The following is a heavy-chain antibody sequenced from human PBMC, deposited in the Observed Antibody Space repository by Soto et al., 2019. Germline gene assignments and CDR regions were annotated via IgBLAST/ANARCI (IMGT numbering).Heavy chain of an antibody. CDR3: ARDPVCSGGSCYDY. J-gene: IGHJ4*02. CDR1: GFTFSRYW. V-gene: IGHV3-7*01. CDR2: TKQDGSEI. Sequence: GGSLRLSCAASGFTFSRYWMTWVRQAPGKGLEWVANTKQDGSEIYYVDPVKGRFTISRDNAENSLYLQMNSLRAEDTAVYYCARDPVCSGGSCYDYWGQGTLVTVSS. D-gene: IGHD2-15*01.